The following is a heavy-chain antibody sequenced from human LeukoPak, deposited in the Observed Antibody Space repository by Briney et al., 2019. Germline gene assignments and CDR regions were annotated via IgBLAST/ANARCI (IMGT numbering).Heavy chain of an antibody. D-gene: IGHD1-26*01. CDR3: AKAVSGSYPETRHFDY. Sequence: SCKASGYTFTGYYMHWVRQAPGKGLEWVALISYGGSDKYYTDSVKGRFTVSRDNSRNTLYLQMNSLRAEDTAVYYCAKAVSGSYPETRHFDYWGQGSLVTVSS. J-gene: IGHJ4*02. CDR2: ISYGGSDK. V-gene: IGHV3-30*18. CDR1: GYTFTGYY.